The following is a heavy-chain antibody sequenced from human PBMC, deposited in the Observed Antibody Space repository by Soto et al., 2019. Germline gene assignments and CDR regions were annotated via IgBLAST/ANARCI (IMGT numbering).Heavy chain of an antibody. J-gene: IGHJ6*02. Sequence: SETLSLTCAFSGGSISSSNWWIWVRQPPGKGLEWIGEIYHSGSTNYNPSLKSRVTISVDKSKNQSSLKLSSVTAADTAVYYCARFPRRHDSSGYYYYGMDVWGQGTTVTVSS. CDR1: GGSISSSNW. CDR2: IYHSGST. D-gene: IGHD3-22*01. CDR3: ARFPRRHDSSGYYYYGMDV. V-gene: IGHV4-4*02.